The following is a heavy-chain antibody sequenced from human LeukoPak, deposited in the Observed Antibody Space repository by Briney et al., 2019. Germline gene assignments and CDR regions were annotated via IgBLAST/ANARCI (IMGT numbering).Heavy chain of an antibody. Sequence: PGRSLRLSCAASGFTFSSYAMHWVRQAPGKGLEWVAVISYGRSNKYYADSVKGRFTISRDNSKNTLYLQMNSLRAEDTAVYYCARDPPSSYYDFWSGYQPNYYYYGMDVWGQGTTVTVSS. CDR3: ARDPPSSYYDFWSGYQPNYYYYGMDV. D-gene: IGHD3-3*01. V-gene: IGHV3-30-3*01. J-gene: IGHJ6*02. CDR2: ISYGRSNK. CDR1: GFTFSSYA.